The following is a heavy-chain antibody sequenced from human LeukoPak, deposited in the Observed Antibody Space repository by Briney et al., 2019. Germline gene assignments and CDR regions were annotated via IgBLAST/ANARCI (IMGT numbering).Heavy chain of an antibody. D-gene: IGHD6-19*01. CDR2: IYSGGST. CDR1: GFTVSSNY. J-gene: IGHJ4*02. V-gene: IGHV3-53*01. Sequence: GGSLRLSCAASGFTVSSNYMSWVRQAPGKGQEWVSVIYSGGSTYYADSVKGRFSISRDNSKNTAYLQMNSLRAEDTAVYYCAKASRVAVAGGRFDYWGQGTLVTVSS. CDR3: AKASRVAVAGGRFDY.